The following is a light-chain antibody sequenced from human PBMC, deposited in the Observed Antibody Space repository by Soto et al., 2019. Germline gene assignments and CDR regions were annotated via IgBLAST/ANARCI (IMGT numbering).Light chain of an antibody. CDR1: SGSIASNY. Sequence: NFMLTQPHSVSGSPGKTVTISCTRSSGSIASNYVQWYQQRPGSSPTTMIYEDNQRPSGVPDRFSGSIDRSSNSASLTISGLKTEDEADYYCQSYDSSNVVFGGGTKLTVL. J-gene: IGLJ2*01. CDR2: EDN. V-gene: IGLV6-57*01. CDR3: QSYDSSNVV.